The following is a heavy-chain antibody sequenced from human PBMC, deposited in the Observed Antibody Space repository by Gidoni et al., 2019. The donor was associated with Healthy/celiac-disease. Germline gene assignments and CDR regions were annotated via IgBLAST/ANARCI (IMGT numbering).Heavy chain of an antibody. CDR2: LDREEGET. J-gene: IGHJ4*02. CDR3: ATDQGRQWLDFDY. Sequence: QVQLVQSGAEVKKPGASVKISCKVSGYTLTELSMHGVRQAPGHGLEWMGGLDREEGETIYAQKFQGRVTMTEDTSTDTAYMELSSLRSEDTAVYYCATDQGRQWLDFDYWGQGTLVTVSS. D-gene: IGHD6-19*01. V-gene: IGHV1-24*01. CDR1: GYTLTELS.